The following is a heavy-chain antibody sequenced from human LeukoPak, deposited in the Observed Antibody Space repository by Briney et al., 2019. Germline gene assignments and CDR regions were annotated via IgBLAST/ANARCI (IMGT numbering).Heavy chain of an antibody. CDR2: IYYTGSP. Sequence: SETLSLTCSVSGDSLSNYYWTWMRQPPGKGLEWVGYIYYTGSPNYNPSLKSRVTISVDTSKNQFSLRLSSVTAADTAVYYCPRLRDYGSGTFYNDYWGQGTLVTVSS. CDR1: GDSLSNYY. CDR3: PRLRDYGSGTFYNDY. D-gene: IGHD3-10*01. V-gene: IGHV4-59*08. J-gene: IGHJ4*02.